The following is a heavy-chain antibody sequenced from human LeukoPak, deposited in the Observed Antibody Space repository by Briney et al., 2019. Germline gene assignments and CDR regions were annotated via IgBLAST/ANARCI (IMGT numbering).Heavy chain of an antibody. Sequence: ASVKVSCKASGYTFTGYYMHWVRQAPGQGLEWMGWINPSSGGTNYAQKFQGRVTMTRDTSISTAYMELSRLRSDDTAVYYCARAGRYYGSGSSLTYFDYWGQGTLVTVSS. D-gene: IGHD3-10*01. CDR3: ARAGRYYGSGSSLTYFDY. J-gene: IGHJ4*02. CDR1: GYTFTGYY. V-gene: IGHV1-2*02. CDR2: INPSSGGT.